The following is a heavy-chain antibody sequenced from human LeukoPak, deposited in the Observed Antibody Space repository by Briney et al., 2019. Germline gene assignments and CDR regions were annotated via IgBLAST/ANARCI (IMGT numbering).Heavy chain of an antibody. D-gene: IGHD6-13*01. CDR3: ARTTEAHSWRTRYYDYYMDV. CDR1: GGSISSSYW. CDR2: IYHSGST. J-gene: IGHJ6*03. V-gene: IGHV4-4*02. Sequence: PSETLSLTCGVSGGSISSSYWWSWVRQPPGEGLEWIGEIYHSGSTNYNPSLKSRVTISVDKSKNQFSLNLSSVTAADTAVYYCARTTEAHSWRTRYYDYYMDVWGKGTTVTVSS.